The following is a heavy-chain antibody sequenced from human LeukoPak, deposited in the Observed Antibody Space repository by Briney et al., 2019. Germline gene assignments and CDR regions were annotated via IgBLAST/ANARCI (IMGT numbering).Heavy chain of an antibody. Sequence: GGSLRLSCAASGFTFSSYSMNWVRQAPGKGLEWVSSISSSSSYIYYADSVKGRFTISRDNSKNTLYLQMNSLRAEDTAVYYCVKVRIPERYYDFWSGYYYYYYMDVWGKGTTVTVSS. V-gene: IGHV3-21*01. CDR1: GFTFSSYS. J-gene: IGHJ6*03. CDR2: ISSSSSYI. D-gene: IGHD3-3*01. CDR3: VKVRIPERYYDFWSGYYYYYYMDV.